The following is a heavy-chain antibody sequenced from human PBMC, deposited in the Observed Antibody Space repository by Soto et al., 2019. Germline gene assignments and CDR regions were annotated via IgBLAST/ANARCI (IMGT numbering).Heavy chain of an antibody. J-gene: IGHJ4*02. CDR2: ISYDGSNK. Sequence: QVQLVESGGGVVQPGRSLRLSCAASGFTFSSYAMHWVRQAPGKGLEWVAVISYDGSNKYYADSVKGRFTISRDNSKNTLYLQMNGLRAEDTAVYYCARETRSSGAFDYWGQGTLVTVSS. CDR1: GFTFSSYA. D-gene: IGHD6-6*01. V-gene: IGHV3-30-3*01. CDR3: ARETRSSGAFDY.